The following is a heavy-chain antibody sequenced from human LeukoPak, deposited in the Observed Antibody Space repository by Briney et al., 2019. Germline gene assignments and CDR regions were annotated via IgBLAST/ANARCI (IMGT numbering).Heavy chain of an antibody. J-gene: IGHJ4*02. CDR1: GFTFSNYW. D-gene: IGHD3-22*01. Sequence: GGSLRLSCAASGFTFSNYWMHWVRQAPGKGLVWVSRINSDGSSTSYAESVKGRFTISRDNAKNTLYLQMNSLRAEDTAVYFCARRESGGYLNYWGRGTLVTVSS. V-gene: IGHV3-74*01. CDR3: ARRESGGYLNY. CDR2: INSDGSST.